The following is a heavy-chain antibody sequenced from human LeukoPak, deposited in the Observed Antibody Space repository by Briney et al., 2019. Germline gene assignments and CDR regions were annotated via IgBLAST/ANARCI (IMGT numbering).Heavy chain of an antibody. CDR2: NYDSGT. CDR1: GGPMGTYY. D-gene: IGHD3-10*01. V-gene: IGHV4-59*01. CDR3: ARVPHLWLGDLP. Sequence: SETLSLTCTLSGGPMGTYYWSWIRQPPGKGLEWIGYNYDSGTNYNPSLKSRVTILVDKSKNQFSLKLTYVTAADTAIYCCARVPHLWLGDLPWGQGTLVTVSS. J-gene: IGHJ4*02.